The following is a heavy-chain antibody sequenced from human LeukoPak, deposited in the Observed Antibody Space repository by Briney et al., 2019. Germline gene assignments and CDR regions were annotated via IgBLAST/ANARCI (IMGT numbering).Heavy chain of an antibody. J-gene: IGHJ3*02. D-gene: IGHD3-16*01. CDR3: ARASGGIGRYDI. CDR2: IYYSGST. Sequence: PSETLSLTCTVSGASISSGDYFWSRIRQPPGKGLEWIGYIYYSGSTYSNPSLKSRISISLDTSKNQFSLNLSSVTAADTAVYFFARASGGIGRYDIWGQGTMVTVSS. CDR1: GASISSGDYF. V-gene: IGHV4-30-4*01.